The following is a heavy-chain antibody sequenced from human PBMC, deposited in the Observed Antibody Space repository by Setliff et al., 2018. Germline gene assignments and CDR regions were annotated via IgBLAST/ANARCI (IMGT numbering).Heavy chain of an antibody. CDR2: LNNDGTTI. V-gene: IGHV3-48*04. CDR1: GFTFSTYG. CDR3: TNQTDSSSWYRVFAGSKNWFDP. Sequence: QTGGSLRLSCAASGFTFSTYGLNWVRQAPGKGLEWISYLNNDGTTIYYADSVKGRFTISRDNAKNSLYLQMNSLKTEDTAVYYCTNQTDSSSWYRVFAGSKNWFDPWGQGTLVTVSS. J-gene: IGHJ5*02. D-gene: IGHD6-13*01.